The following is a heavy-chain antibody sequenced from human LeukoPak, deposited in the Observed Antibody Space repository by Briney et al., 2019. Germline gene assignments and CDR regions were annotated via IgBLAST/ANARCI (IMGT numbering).Heavy chain of an antibody. J-gene: IGHJ4*02. V-gene: IGHV4-39*07. CDR2: IYHSGST. Sequence: SETLSLTCTVSGGSISSSSYYWGWIRQPPGKGLEWIGEIYHSGSTNYNPSLKSRVTISVDKSKNQFSLKLSSVTAADTAVYYCARGSRGYSAGPVGYFDYWGQGTLVTVSS. D-gene: IGHD5-18*01. CDR1: GGSISSSSYY. CDR3: ARGSRGYSAGPVGYFDY.